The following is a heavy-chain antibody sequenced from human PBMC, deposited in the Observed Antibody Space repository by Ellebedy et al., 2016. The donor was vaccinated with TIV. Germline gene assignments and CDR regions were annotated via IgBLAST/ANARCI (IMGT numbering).Heavy chain of an antibody. CDR3: ARGGWSVDY. J-gene: IGHJ4*02. Sequence: GSLRLXXTVSGGSMSGFYWSWIRQPPGKGLESIGYIYYSGTSEYNPSLKSRVTISIDTSKNQFSLSLRSVTTADTAVYYCARGGWSVDYWGQGALVTVSS. CDR1: GGSMSGFY. D-gene: IGHD6-19*01. V-gene: IGHV4-59*01. CDR2: IYYSGTS.